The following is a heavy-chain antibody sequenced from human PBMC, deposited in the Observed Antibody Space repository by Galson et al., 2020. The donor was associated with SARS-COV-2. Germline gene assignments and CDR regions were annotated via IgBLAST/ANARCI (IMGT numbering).Heavy chain of an antibody. CDR2: IYYSGST. Sequence: SETLSLTFTVSGGSISSGGYYWSWIRQHPGKGLEWIGYIYYSGSTYYNPSLKSRVTISVDTSKNQFSLKLSSVTAADTAVYYCVAGSPGEYAFDIWGQGTMVTVSS. CDR3: VAGSPGEYAFDI. J-gene: IGHJ3*02. V-gene: IGHV4-31*03. CDR1: GGSISSGGYY. D-gene: IGHD3-10*01.